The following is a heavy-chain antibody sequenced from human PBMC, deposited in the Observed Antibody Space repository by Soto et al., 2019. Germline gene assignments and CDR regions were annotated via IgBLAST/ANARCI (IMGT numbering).Heavy chain of an antibody. V-gene: IGHV1-69*01. CDR2: VIPVRNSS. D-gene: IGHD6-19*01. Sequence: QVQLLQSGAEVKKPGSSVKVSCKSSGGTFTTYTINWVRLTAGQGLEWMGGVIPVRNSSHVAQKLQERVTPRVAESPTTVSLYPRCLRSEDTAAYYCAGGETTGWSEMKYWGQGTLLSVSS. CDR3: AGGETTGWSEMKY. CDR1: GGTFTTYT. J-gene: IGHJ4*02.